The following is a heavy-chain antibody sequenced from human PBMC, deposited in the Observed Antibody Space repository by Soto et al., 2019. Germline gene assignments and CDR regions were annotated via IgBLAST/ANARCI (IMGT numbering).Heavy chain of an antibody. D-gene: IGHD3-22*01. CDR3: ARTRNYYDSSSYYLEWYFDL. CDR2: IYYSGST. V-gene: IGHV4-39*01. J-gene: IGHJ2*01. Sequence: PSETLSLTCTVSGGSISNSSYYWGWIRQPPGKGLEWIGSIYYSGSTYYNPSLKSRVTISVDTSKNQFSLKLSSVTAADTAVYYCARTRNYYDSSSYYLEWYFDLWGRGTLVTVSS. CDR1: GGSISNSSYY.